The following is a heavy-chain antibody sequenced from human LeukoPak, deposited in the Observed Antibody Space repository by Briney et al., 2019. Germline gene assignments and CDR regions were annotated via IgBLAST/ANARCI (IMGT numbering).Heavy chain of an antibody. D-gene: IGHD3-22*01. V-gene: IGHV3-43D*03. CDR3: AKGDSSGFDY. J-gene: IGHJ4*02. CDR2: ISWDGGST. CDR1: GFTFDDYA. Sequence: GGSVRLSCAASGFTFDDYAMHWVRQAPGKGLEWVSLISWDGGSTYYADSVKGRFTISRDNSKNSLYLQMNSLRAEDTALYYCAKGDSSGFDYWGQGNLVTVSS.